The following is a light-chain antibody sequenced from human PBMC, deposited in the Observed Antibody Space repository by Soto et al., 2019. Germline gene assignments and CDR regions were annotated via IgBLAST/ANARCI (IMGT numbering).Light chain of an antibody. CDR3: QTWGTGTWV. V-gene: IGLV4-69*01. J-gene: IGLJ3*02. CDR1: SGHSSYA. CDR2: LNSDGSH. Sequence: QLVLTQSPSASASLGASVKLTCTLRSGHSSYAIAWHQQQPAKGPRYLMKLNSDGSHSKGDGIPDRFSGSSSGAERYLMISSLQSEDEADYDCQTWGTGTWVFGGGTKLTGL.